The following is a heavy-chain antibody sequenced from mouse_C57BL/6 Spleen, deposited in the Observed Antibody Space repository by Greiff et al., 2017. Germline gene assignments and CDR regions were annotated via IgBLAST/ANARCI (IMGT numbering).Heavy chain of an antibody. Sequence: VQLQQSGPELVKPGASVKISCKASGYSFTGYYMNWVKQSPEKSLEWIGEINPSTGGTTYNQKFKAKATLTVDKSSSTAYMQLKSLTSEDSAVYYCAVVVTPYYFDYWGQGTTRTVSS. CDR1: GYSFTGYY. J-gene: IGHJ2*01. CDR2: INPSTGGT. CDR3: AVVVTPYYFDY. D-gene: IGHD2-2*01. V-gene: IGHV1-42*01.